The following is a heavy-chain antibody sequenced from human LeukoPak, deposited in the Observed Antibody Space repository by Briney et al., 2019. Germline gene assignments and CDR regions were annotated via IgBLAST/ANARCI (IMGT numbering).Heavy chain of an antibody. CDR3: AKEAYDFWSGYYYYYMDV. CDR2: IKEDGSEK. V-gene: IGHV3-7*01. J-gene: IGHJ6*03. CDR1: GFTFNNYW. Sequence: PGGSLRLSCAPSGFTFNNYWMSSVRQTPGKGLEWVATIKEDGSEKYYVDSVEGRFTISRDNAETSLYLQMNSLRAEDTAVYYCAKEAYDFWSGYYYYYMDVWGKGTTVTVSS. D-gene: IGHD3-3*01.